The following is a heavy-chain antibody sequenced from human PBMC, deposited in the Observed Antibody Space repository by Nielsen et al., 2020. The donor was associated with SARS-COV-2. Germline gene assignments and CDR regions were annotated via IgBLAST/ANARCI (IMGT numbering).Heavy chain of an antibody. D-gene: IGHD4-11*01. J-gene: IGHJ4*02. CDR1: GYTFTSYA. Sequence: SVKVSCKASGYTFTSYAISWVRQAPGQGLEWMGGIIPIFGTANYAQKFQGRVTITADESTSTAYMELSSLRSEDTAVYYCANFAQIDGDYSNYEDYWGQGTLVTVSS. CDR3: ANFAQIDGDYSNYEDY. CDR2: IIPIFGTA. V-gene: IGHV1-69*13.